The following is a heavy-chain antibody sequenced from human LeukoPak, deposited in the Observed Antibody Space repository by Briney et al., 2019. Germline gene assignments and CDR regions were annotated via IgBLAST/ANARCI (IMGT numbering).Heavy chain of an antibody. CDR2: IIPILGIA. CDR3: ARDMIVVVITSKAYYYYGMDV. J-gene: IGHJ6*02. V-gene: IGHV1-69*04. Sequence: SVKVSCKASGGTFSSYAISWVRQAPGQGLEWMGRIIPILGIANYAQKFQGRVTMTRDTSISTAYMELSRLRSDDTAVYYCARDMIVVVITSKAYYYYGMDVWGQGTTVTVSS. CDR1: GGTFSSYA. D-gene: IGHD3-22*01.